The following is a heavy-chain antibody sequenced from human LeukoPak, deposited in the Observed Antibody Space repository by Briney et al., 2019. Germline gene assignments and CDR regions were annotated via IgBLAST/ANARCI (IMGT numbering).Heavy chain of an antibody. V-gene: IGHV3-74*01. CDR1: GFTFSSYW. CDR2: IKSDGST. D-gene: IGHD3-16*01. J-gene: IGHJ6*03. Sequence: PGRSLRLSCAASGFTFSSYWMHWVRQTPGKGLVWVSRIKSDGSTIYADSVKGRFTISRDNSKNTLYLQMNSLRAEDTAVYYCAKNALGGGYYYYYMDVWGQGTMVTVSS. CDR3: AKNALGGGYYYYYMDV.